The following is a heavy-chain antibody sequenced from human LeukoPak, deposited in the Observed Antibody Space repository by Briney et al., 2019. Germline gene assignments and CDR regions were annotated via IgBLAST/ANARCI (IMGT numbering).Heavy chain of an antibody. CDR2: IYYSGST. J-gene: IGHJ6*02. Sequence: PSKTLSLTCAVYGGSFSSYYWSWIRQPPGKGLEWIGYIYYSGSTNYNPSLKSRVTISVDTSKNQFSLKLSSVTAADTAVYYCARRRQLWSRHQIYYGMDVWGQGTTVTVSS. CDR1: GGSFSSYY. D-gene: IGHD5-18*01. CDR3: ARRRQLWSRHQIYYGMDV. V-gene: IGHV4-59*08.